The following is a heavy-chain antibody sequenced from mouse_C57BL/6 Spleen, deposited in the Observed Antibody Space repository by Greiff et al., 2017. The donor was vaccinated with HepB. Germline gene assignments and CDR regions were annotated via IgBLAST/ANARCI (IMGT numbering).Heavy chain of an antibody. J-gene: IGHJ1*03. Sequence: QVQLQQSGAELVKPGASVKLSCKASGYTFTSYWMHWVKQRPGRGLEWIGRIDPNSGGTKYNEKFKSKATLTVDKPSSTAYMQLSSLTSEDSAVYYCARKGTTVVEGDWYFDVWGTGTTVTVSS. CDR1: GYTFTSYW. CDR3: ARKGTTVVEGDWYFDV. CDR2: IDPNSGGT. V-gene: IGHV1-72*01. D-gene: IGHD1-1*01.